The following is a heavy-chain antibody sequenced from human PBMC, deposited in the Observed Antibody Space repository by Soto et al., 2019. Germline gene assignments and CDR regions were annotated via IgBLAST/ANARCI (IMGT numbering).Heavy chain of an antibody. CDR2: IYYSGST. CDR3: ARQKRGHYDNWFDP. D-gene: IGHD3-3*01. V-gene: IGHV4-59*08. Sequence: QVQLQESGPGLVKPSETLSLTCTVSGGSISSYYWSWIRQPPGKGLEWIGYIYYSGSTNYNPSLKSRVTISVDTSKNQFSLKLSSVTAADTAVYYCARQKRGHYDNWFDPWGQGTLVTVSS. J-gene: IGHJ5*02. CDR1: GGSISSYY.